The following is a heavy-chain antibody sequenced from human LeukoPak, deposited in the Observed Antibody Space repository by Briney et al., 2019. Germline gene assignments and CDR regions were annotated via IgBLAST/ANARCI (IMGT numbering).Heavy chain of an antibody. J-gene: IGHJ4*02. CDR1: GFTFSSYE. CDR2: ISSSGSTI. V-gene: IGHV3-48*03. Sequence: GGSLRLPCAASGFTFSSYEMNWVRQAPGKGLEWVSYISSSGSTIYYADSVKGRFTISRDNAKNSLYLQMNSLRAEDTAVYYCARDRSGWYYFDYWGQGTLVTVSS. CDR3: ARDRSGWYYFDY. D-gene: IGHD6-19*01.